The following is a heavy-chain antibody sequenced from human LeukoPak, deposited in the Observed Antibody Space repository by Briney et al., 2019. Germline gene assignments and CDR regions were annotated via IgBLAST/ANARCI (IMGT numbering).Heavy chain of an antibody. CDR3: ARTPARYPFDY. CDR1: GGSISSYY. D-gene: IGHD1-14*01. J-gene: IGHJ4*02. CDR2: IYYSGST. V-gene: IGHV4-59*08. Sequence: SETLSLTCTVSGGSISSYYWSWIRQPPGKGLEWIGYIYYSGSTNYNPSLKSRVTMSVDTSKNQFSLKVRSVTAADTAVYYCARTPARYPFDYWGQGTLVTVSS.